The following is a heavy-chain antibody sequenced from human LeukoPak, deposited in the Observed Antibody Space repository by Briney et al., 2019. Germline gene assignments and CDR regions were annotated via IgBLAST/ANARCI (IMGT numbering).Heavy chain of an antibody. V-gene: IGHV4-34*01. CDR1: GGSFSGYY. D-gene: IGHD4-11*01. CDR3: ARAVSGGMDV. CDR2: INHSGST. J-gene: IGHJ6*02. Sequence: SETLSLTCAVYGGSFSGYYWSWIRQPPGKGQEWIGEINHSGSTNYNPSLKSRVTISVDTSKNQFSQKLSSVTAADTAVYYCARAVSGGMDVWGQGTTVTVSS.